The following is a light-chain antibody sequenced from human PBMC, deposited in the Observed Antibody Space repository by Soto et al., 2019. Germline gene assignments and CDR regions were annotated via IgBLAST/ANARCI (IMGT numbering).Light chain of an antibody. Sequence: QSVLTQPPSVSAAPGQNVIISCSGSSSNIGSNYVSWYQQLPGTAPKLLIYSDDKRPSGVPDRFSGSKSGTSASLAISGLQSEDEADYYCAAWDDSLNGVYVFGPGTKLTVL. CDR3: AAWDDSLNGVYV. CDR1: SSNIGSNY. CDR2: SDD. V-gene: IGLV1-44*01. J-gene: IGLJ1*01.